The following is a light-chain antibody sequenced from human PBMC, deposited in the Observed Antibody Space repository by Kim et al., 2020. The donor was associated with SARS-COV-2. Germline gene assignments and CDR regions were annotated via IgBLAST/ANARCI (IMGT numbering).Light chain of an antibody. V-gene: IGKV3-11*01. Sequence: WSPGERATLSCRASQSVSSYLAWYQQRPGQALRLLIYDVSNRDPGIPARFSGGGSGTDFTLTISSLEPEDFAVYYCQQRVNWPPTFGGGTKVDIK. CDR1: QSVSSY. J-gene: IGKJ4*01. CDR3: QQRVNWPPT. CDR2: DVS.